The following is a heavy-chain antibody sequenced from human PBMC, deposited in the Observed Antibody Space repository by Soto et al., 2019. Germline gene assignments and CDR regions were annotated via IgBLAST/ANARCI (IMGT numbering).Heavy chain of an antibody. V-gene: IGHV4-34*01. D-gene: IGHD4-17*01. CDR2: INHSGST. Sequence: SETLSLTCAVYGGSFSGYYWSWIRQPPGKGLEWIGEINHSGSTNYNPSLKSRVTISVDTSKNQFSLKLSSVTAADTAVYYCARGHGLRWYIYYYSGMDVWGQGTTVTVYS. CDR1: GGSFSGYY. CDR3: ARGHGLRWYIYYYSGMDV. J-gene: IGHJ6*02.